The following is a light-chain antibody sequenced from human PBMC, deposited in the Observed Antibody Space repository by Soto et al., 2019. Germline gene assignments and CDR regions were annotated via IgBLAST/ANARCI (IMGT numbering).Light chain of an antibody. V-gene: IGLV2-14*01. CDR3: SSYTSSNFYV. J-gene: IGLJ1*01. Sequence: QSALTQPASVSGSPGQSITISCTGTSSDVGGYNCVSWYQQHPGKAPKLMIYEVSNRPSGVSNRFSGSKSGNTASLTISGLQAEDEADYYCSSYTSSNFYVFGTGTKVTVL. CDR1: SSDVGGYNC. CDR2: EVS.